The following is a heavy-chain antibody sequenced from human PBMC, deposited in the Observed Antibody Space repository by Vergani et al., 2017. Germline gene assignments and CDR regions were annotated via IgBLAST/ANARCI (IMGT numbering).Heavy chain of an antibody. CDR3: VKGSGYGRLDY. D-gene: IGHD5-18*01. CDR1: GFTSAGYA. Sequence: VQLVESGGGLVLPGRSLRLSCVASGFTSAGYAMHWVRQAPGKGLEWVSGISWNSGSIGYADSVKGRFTISRDNAKNSLYLQMNSLRAEDTALYYCVKGSGYGRLDYWGQGTLVTVSS. CDR2: ISWNSGSI. J-gene: IGHJ4*02. V-gene: IGHV3-9*02.